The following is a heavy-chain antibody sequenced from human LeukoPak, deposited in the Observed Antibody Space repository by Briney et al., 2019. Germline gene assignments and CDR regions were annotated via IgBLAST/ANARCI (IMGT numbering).Heavy chain of an antibody. Sequence: GSLSLSCAASNFTFIYYYMTWVRPAPGKGPEWVAYMNQFGTEIKYLDSVKGRFTISRDNAKNSLYLWMTSLTADDTAVYYCARGTHYYEFWGQGTLVIVSS. CDR2: MNQFGTEI. J-gene: IGHJ4*02. CDR3: ARGTHYYEF. V-gene: IGHV3-7*04. D-gene: IGHD3/OR15-3a*01. CDR1: NFTFIYYY.